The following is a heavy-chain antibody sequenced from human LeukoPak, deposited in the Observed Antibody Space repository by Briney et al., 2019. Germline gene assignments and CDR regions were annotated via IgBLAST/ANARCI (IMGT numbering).Heavy chain of an antibody. Sequence: GGSLRLSCAASGFTFSSYWMHWVRQAPGKGLVWVSRINTDGYSTIYADSVKGRFTISRDNAKNSLYLQMNSLRAEDTAVYYCARPRGGAYAGAFDIWGQGTMVTVSS. CDR1: GFTFSSYW. CDR2: INTDGYST. V-gene: IGHV3-74*01. J-gene: IGHJ3*02. D-gene: IGHD1-26*01. CDR3: ARPRGGAYAGAFDI.